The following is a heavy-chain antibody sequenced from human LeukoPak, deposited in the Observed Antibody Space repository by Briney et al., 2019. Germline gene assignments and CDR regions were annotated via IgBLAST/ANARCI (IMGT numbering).Heavy chain of an antibody. V-gene: IGHV4-34*01. Sequence: PSETLSLTCAVYGGSFSGYYWSWIRQPPGKGLEWIGEINHSGSTNYNPSLKSRVTISVDTSKNQFSLKLSSATAADTAVYYCARAVRDIVVVPAANFDYWGQGTLVTVSS. CDR3: ARAVRDIVVVPAANFDY. J-gene: IGHJ4*02. CDR1: GGSFSGYY. D-gene: IGHD2-2*01. CDR2: INHSGST.